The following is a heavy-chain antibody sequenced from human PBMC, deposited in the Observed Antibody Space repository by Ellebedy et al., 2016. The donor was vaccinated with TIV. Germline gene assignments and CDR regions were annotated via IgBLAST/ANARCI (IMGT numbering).Heavy chain of an antibody. V-gene: IGHV4-34*01. D-gene: IGHD1-1*01. J-gene: IGHJ4*02. CDR1: GASFSDYY. CDR2: IHPSGST. Sequence: SETLSLTCTVYGASFSDYYWTWIRQPPGRGLEWIGEIHPSGSTTYNSSLQSRVAMSVDTSKSHFSLKLSSVTAADTAMYYCTRGGTSYSDYWGQGTLVTVSS. CDR3: TRGGTSYSDY.